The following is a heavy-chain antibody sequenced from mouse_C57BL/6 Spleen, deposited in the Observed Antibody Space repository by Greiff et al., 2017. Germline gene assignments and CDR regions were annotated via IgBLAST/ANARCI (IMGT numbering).Heavy chain of an antibody. CDR2: IDPSDSYT. CDR3: AIYDGYYDAMDY. Sequence: VQLQESGAELVMPGASVKLSCKASGYTFTSYWMHWVKQRPGQGLEWIGEIDPSDSYTNYNQKFKGKSTLTVDKSSSTAYMQLSSLTSEDSAVYYCAIYDGYYDAMDYWGQGTSVTVSS. CDR1: GYTFTSYW. D-gene: IGHD2-3*01. V-gene: IGHV1-69*01. J-gene: IGHJ4*01.